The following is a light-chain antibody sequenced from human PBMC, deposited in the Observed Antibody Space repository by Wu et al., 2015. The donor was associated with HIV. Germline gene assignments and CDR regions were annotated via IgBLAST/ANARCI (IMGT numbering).Light chain of an antibody. J-gene: IGKJ1*01. V-gene: IGKV3-20*01. CDR2: GAF. CDR1: QSISSSY. CDR3: QQYNKWPPKT. Sequence: EIVLTQSPGTLSLSPGERATLSCRASQSISSSYLAWYQQKPGQAPRLLIYGAFSRATGIPDRFSGSGSGTEFTLTVSSMQSEDFAVYYCQQYNKWPPKTFGQGTKVEIK.